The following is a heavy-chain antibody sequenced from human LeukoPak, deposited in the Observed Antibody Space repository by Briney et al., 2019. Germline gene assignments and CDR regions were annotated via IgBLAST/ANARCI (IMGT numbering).Heavy chain of an antibody. CDR1: GGTFSSYA. J-gene: IGHJ4*02. CDR2: ISAYNGNT. D-gene: IGHD3-22*01. V-gene: IGHV1-18*01. Sequence: ASVKVSCKASGGTFSSYAISWVRQAPGQGLEWMGWISAYNGNTNYAQKLQGRVTMTTDTSTSTAYMELRSLRSDDTAVYYCARGGDGGYYYDSSGYYLFWDWGQGTLVTVSS. CDR3: ARGGDGGYYYDSSGYYLFWD.